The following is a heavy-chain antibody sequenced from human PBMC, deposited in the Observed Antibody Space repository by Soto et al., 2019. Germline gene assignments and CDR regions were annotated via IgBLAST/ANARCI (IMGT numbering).Heavy chain of an antibody. CDR1: GGSISSYY. CDR2: IYYSGST. Sequence: SQTLSLTCTVSGGSISSYYWSWIRQPPGKGLEWIGYIYYSGSTNYNPSLKSRVTISVDTSKNQFSLKLSSVTAADTAVYYCARDNIRQQLAHYYYYGMDVWGQGTTVTVSS. V-gene: IGHV4-59*01. D-gene: IGHD6-13*01. CDR3: ARDNIRQQLAHYYYYGMDV. J-gene: IGHJ6*02.